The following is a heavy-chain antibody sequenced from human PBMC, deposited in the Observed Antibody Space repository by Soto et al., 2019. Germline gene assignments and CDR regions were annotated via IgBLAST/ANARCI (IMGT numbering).Heavy chain of an antibody. J-gene: IGHJ3*02. V-gene: IGHV3-33*06. CDR3: ANATATVGGAFDI. CDR1: GFTFSSYG. CDR2: IWYDGSNK. Sequence: GGSLRLSCAASGFTFSSYGMHWVRQAPGKGLEWVAVIWYDGSNKYYADSVKGRFTISRDNYKNTLFLQMNSLTAGDTAVYYCANATATVGGAFDICAQGAMVTVSS. D-gene: IGHD1-1*01.